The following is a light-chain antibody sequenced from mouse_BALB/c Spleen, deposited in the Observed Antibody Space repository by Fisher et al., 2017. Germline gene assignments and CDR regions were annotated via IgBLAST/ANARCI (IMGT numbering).Light chain of an antibody. J-gene: IGKJ1*01. V-gene: IGKV4-79*01. CDR1: SSISSNY. CDR2: STS. Sequence: IVITQTTAIMSASPGEKVTITCSASSSISSNYLHWYQQKPGFSPKLLIYSTSNLASGVPSRFSGSGSGTFYSLTISSVEAEDAADYYCHQWSSYPWTFGGGTKLEIK. CDR3: HQWSSYPWT.